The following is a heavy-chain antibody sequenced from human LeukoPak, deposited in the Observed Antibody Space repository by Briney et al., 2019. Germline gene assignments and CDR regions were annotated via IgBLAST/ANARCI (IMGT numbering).Heavy chain of an antibody. CDR1: GFTFSNAW. Sequence: GGSLRLSCAASGFTFSNAWMSWVRQAPGKGLEWVGRIKSGTEGGTTDYAAPVKGRFTISRDDSKNTLYLQMNSLKTEDTAVYYCTLFGTTATDDAFDIWGQGTMVTVSS. CDR2: IKSGTEGGTT. J-gene: IGHJ3*02. V-gene: IGHV3-15*01. D-gene: IGHD1-1*01. CDR3: TLFGTTATDDAFDI.